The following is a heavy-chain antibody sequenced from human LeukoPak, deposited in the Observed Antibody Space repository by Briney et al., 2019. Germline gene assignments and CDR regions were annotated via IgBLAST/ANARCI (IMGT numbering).Heavy chain of an antibody. CDR3: ARDDYSSSSTDY. CDR2: INPNSGGT. J-gene: IGHJ4*02. Sequence: ASVKVSCKASGYTFTAYSMYWVRQAPGQGLEWMGWINPNSGGTNYAQKFQGRVTMTRDTSISTAYMELSRLRSDDTAVYYCARDDYSSSSTDYWGQGTLVTVSS. D-gene: IGHD6-6*01. CDR1: GYTFTAYS. V-gene: IGHV1-2*02.